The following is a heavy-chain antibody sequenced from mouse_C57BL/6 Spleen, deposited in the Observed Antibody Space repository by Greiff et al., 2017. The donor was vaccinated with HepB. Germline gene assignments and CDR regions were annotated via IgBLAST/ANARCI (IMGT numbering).Heavy chain of an antibody. CDR2: IYPSDSET. CDR1: GYTFTSYW. D-gene: IGHD1-1*01. V-gene: IGHV1-61*01. J-gene: IGHJ3*01. CDR3: ARKDYGSSQFAY. Sequence: VQLQQPGAELVRPGSSVKLSCKASGYTFTSYWMDWVKQRPGQGLEWIGNIYPSDSETHYNQKFKDKATLTVDKSSSTAYMQLSSLTSEDSAVYYCARKDYGSSQFAYWGQGTLVTVSA.